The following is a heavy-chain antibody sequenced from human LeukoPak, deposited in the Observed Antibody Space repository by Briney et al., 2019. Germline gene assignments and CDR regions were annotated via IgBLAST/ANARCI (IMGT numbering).Heavy chain of an antibody. Sequence: GGSLRLSCAASGFTFSSYSMNWVRQAPGKGLEWVSSISSSCSYIYYADSVKGRFTISRDNAKNALYLQMNSLRAEDTAVYYCAKDLHYGSADYWGQGTLVTVSS. V-gene: IGHV3-21*01. CDR2: ISSSCSYI. CDR1: GFTFSSYS. D-gene: IGHD3-10*01. J-gene: IGHJ4*02. CDR3: AKDLHYGSADY.